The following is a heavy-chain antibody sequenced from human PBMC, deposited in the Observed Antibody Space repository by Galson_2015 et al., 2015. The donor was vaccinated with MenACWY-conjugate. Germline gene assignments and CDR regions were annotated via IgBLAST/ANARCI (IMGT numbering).Heavy chain of an antibody. Sequence: SLRLSCAASGLTFSSYCMNWVRQAPGKGLEWVSVISGSGANTFYADSVKGRFTISRDNSKNALYLQMNSLRAEDTAVYHCVKGYCSTTSCLYYYFDLCGSGSLVTGSS. D-gene: IGHD2-2*01. J-gene: IGHJ2*01. V-gene: IGHV3-23*01. CDR3: VKGYCSTTSCLYYYFDL. CDR1: GLTFSSYC. CDR2: ISGSGANT.